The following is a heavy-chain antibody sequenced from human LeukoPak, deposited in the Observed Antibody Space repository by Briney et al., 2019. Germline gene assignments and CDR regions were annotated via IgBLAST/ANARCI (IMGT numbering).Heavy chain of an antibody. J-gene: IGHJ5*02. V-gene: IGHV1-8*03. D-gene: IGHD3-3*01. CDR3: ARGPLYDFWSGYLPADWFDP. Sequence: GNTGYAQKFQGRVTITRNTSISTAYMELSSLRSEDTAVYYCARGPLYDFWSGYLPADWFDPWGQGTLVTVSS. CDR2: GNT.